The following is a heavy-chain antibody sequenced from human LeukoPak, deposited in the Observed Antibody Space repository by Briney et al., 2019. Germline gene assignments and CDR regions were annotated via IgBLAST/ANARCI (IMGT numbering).Heavy chain of an antibody. Sequence: GGSLRLSCAASGFTFSSYWMSWVRQAPGKGLEWVANINQDGGEKYYVDSVKGRFTISRDDAKNSLYLQMNSLRAEDTAVYHCATGRSCTTCYLPDYWGQGTLVTVSS. J-gene: IGHJ4*02. CDR1: GFTFSSYW. D-gene: IGHD2-2*01. V-gene: IGHV3-7*01. CDR2: INQDGGEK. CDR3: ATGRSCTTCYLPDY.